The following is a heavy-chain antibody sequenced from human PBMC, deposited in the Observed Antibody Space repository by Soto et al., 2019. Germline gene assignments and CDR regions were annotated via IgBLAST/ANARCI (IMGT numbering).Heavy chain of an antibody. CDR3: ATSNWFDP. V-gene: IGHV4-39*01. Sequence: QLPLQESGPGLVNPSETLSLPCTVSGCSISSSSYYWGWIRQPPGKGLEWIGYIYYSGSSYYNPSLKSRVTISVETSKNQFSLKLNSVTAADTAVYYCATSNWFDPWGQGTLVTVSS. CDR2: IYYSGSS. CDR1: GCSISSSSYY. J-gene: IGHJ5*02.